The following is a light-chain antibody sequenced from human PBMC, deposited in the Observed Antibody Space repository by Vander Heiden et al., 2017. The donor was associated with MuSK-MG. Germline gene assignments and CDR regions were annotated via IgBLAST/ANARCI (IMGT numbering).Light chain of an antibody. CDR3: SSYTSSSTFWV. Sequence: QSALTQPASVSGSPGQSLTISCTGTSSDVGGYNYVSWYQPHPGKAPKLMIYDVSNRPSGVSNRFSGSKSGNTASLTISGLQAEDEADYYCSSYTSSSTFWVFGGGTKLTVL. V-gene: IGLV2-14*01. J-gene: IGLJ3*02. CDR1: SSDVGGYNY. CDR2: DVS.